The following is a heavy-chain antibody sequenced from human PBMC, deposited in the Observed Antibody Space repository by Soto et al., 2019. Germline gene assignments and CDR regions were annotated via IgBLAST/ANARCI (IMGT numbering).Heavy chain of an antibody. Sequence: SETLSLTCTVSGGSISSGGYYWSWIRQHPGKGLEWIGYIYYSGSTYYNPSLKSRVTISVDTSKNQFSLKLSSVTAADTAVYYCARDARVGAKPYYYGMDVWGQGTTVTVSS. J-gene: IGHJ6*02. CDR2: IYYSGST. CDR1: GGSISSGGYY. V-gene: IGHV4-31*03. D-gene: IGHD1-26*01. CDR3: ARDARVGAKPYYYGMDV.